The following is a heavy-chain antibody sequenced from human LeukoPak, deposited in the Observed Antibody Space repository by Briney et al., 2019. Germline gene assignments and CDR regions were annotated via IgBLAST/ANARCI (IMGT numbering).Heavy chain of an antibody. D-gene: IGHD5-12*01. Sequence: GGPLRLSCAASGFTFSSYGMHWVRQAPGKGLEWVAFIRYDGSNKYYADSVKGRFTISRDNSKNTLYLQMNSLRAEDTAVYYCAKDLYSGYGGRVDYWGQGTLVTVSS. CDR1: GFTFSSYG. V-gene: IGHV3-30*02. CDR3: AKDLYSGYGGRVDY. J-gene: IGHJ4*02. CDR2: IRYDGSNK.